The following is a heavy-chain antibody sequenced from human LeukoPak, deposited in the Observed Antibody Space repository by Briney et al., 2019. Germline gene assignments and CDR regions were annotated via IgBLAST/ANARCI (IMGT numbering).Heavy chain of an antibody. D-gene: IGHD2-15*01. CDR2: ISSSGSTI. V-gene: IGHV3-48*03. J-gene: IGHJ4*02. Sequence: GGSLRLSCAASGFTFSSYEMNWVRQAPGKGLEWVSYISSSGSTIYYADSVKGRFTIPRDNAKNSLYLQMNSLRAEDTAVYYCARGEDIVVVVAATGPFDYWGQGTLVTVSS. CDR1: GFTFSSYE. CDR3: ARGEDIVVVVAATGPFDY.